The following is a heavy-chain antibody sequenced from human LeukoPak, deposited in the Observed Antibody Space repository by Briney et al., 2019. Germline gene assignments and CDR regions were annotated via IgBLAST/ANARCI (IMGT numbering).Heavy chain of an antibody. J-gene: IGHJ6*03. V-gene: IGHV1-69*05. CDR2: IIPIFGTA. CDR3: ARGPHIVVVPAAIREGYYYYYYMDV. CDR1: GGTFSSYA. D-gene: IGHD2-2*01. Sequence: SVKVSCKASGGTFSSYAISWMRQAPGQGLEWMGGIIPIFGTANYAQKFQGRVTITTDESTSTAYMELSSLRSEDTAVYYCARGPHIVVVPAAIREGYYYYYYMDVWGKGTTVTVSS.